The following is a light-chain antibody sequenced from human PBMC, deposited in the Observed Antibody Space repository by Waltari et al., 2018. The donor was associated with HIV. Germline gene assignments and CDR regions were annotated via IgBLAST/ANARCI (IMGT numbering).Light chain of an antibody. CDR1: SSHVGTSNY. J-gene: IGLJ3*02. CDR3: CSYAGNYTWV. CDR2: DVT. Sequence: QSALPQPRSVSGSPGQSATIACTGTSSHVGTSNYVLWYQQYPGKVPKLIIYDVTKRPSGVPHRFSGSKSGNTASLTISGLQADDETDYYCCSYAGNYTWVFGGGTKLTVL. V-gene: IGLV2-11*01.